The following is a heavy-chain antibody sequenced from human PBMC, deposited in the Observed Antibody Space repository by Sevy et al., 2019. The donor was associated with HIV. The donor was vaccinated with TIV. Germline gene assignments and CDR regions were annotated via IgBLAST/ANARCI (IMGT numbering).Heavy chain of an antibody. J-gene: IGHJ4*02. V-gene: IGHV4-59*08. CDR2: IYYNRHI. CDR1: GGSITSLY. Sequence: SETLSLTCTVSGGSITSLYWNWIRQPPGKGLEWIANIYYNRHINYNPSLTSRVTLSLYTSKNQFSLRLSSVTAADTAMYYCAGENAWGRGYSWGQGTLVTVSS. CDR3: AGENAWGRGYS. D-gene: IGHD1-26*01.